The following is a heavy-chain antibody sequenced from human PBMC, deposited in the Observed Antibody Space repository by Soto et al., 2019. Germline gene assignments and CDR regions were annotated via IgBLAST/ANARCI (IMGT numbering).Heavy chain of an antibody. Sequence: QVQLVESGGGVVQPGRSLRLSCAASGFTFSSYGMHWVRQAPGKGLEWVAGISYDGSNKYYADAVKGRFTISRDNSKNTRYLQMNSLRAEDTAVYYCATRGTGIRYYYGMDVWGQETTVTVSS. J-gene: IGHJ6*02. CDR2: ISYDGSNK. CDR3: ATRGTGIRYYYGMDV. CDR1: GFTFSSYG. V-gene: IGHV3-30*03. D-gene: IGHD6-13*01.